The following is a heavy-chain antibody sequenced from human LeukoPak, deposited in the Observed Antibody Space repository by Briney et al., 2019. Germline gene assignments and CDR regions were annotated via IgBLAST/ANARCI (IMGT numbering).Heavy chain of an antibody. CDR2: ISWNSGSI. CDR3: AKGIRFLGPYYFDY. CDR1: GFTFDDYA. J-gene: IGHJ4*02. Sequence: GGSLRLSCAASGFTFDDYAMHWVRQAPGKGLEWVSGISWNSGSIGYADSVKGRFTISRDNAKNSLYLQMNSQRAEDMALYYCAKGIRFLGPYYFDYWGQGTLVTVSS. V-gene: IGHV3-9*03. D-gene: IGHD3-3*01.